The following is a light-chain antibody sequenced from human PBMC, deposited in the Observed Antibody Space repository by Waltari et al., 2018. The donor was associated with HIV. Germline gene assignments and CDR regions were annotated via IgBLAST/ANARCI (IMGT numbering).Light chain of an antibody. CDR3: SSYTTRSTPDPNWV. CDR2: EVS. Sequence: QSALTQPASVSGSPGQSITISCTGTSSDVGGYNYVSWYQQHPGKAPKLMIFEVSNRPSGVSNRFSGSKSVNTVSLTISGLQAEDEADYYCSSYTTRSTPDPNWVFGGGTKLTVL. CDR1: SSDVGGYNY. V-gene: IGLV2-14*01. J-gene: IGLJ3*02.